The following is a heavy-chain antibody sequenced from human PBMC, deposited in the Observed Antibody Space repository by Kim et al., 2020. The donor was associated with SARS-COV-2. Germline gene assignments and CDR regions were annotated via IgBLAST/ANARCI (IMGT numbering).Heavy chain of an antibody. CDR3: AKDRLYGGSWYYDY. CDR2: IYSGGSST. D-gene: IGHD2-8*01. Sequence: GGSLRLSCAASGFTFSSYAMSWVRQAPGKGLEWVSVIYSGGSSTYSADSVKGRFTISRDDYKKTLYLQMNSLRAGDTATYYCAKDRLYGGSWYYDYWGEG. CDR1: GFTFSSYA. J-gene: IGHJ4*02. V-gene: IGHV3-23*03.